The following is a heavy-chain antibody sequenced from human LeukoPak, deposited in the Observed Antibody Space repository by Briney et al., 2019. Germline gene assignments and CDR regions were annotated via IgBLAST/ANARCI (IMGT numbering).Heavy chain of an antibody. CDR2: IYYSGST. CDR1: GGSISSSSYY. D-gene: IGHD6-25*01. CDR3: ARVRLDYYYMDV. J-gene: IGHJ6*03. Sequence: KASETLSLTCTVSGGSISSSSYYWGWIRQPPGKGLEWIGSIYYSGSTYYNPSLKSRVTISVDTSKNQFSLKLSSVTAADTAVYYCARVRLDYYYMDVWGKGTTVTVSS. V-gene: IGHV4-39*07.